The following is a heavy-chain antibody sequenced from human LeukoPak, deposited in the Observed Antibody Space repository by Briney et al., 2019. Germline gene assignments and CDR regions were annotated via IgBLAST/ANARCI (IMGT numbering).Heavy chain of an antibody. V-gene: IGHV3-23*01. Sequence: GGSLRLSCAASGFTFSSYAMSWVRQAPGRGLEWVSAISGSGGSTYYADSVKGRLPIPHQNSKNTLYLQMNSLRAEDTAVYYCAKIPRTYCSGGSCYPDYWGQGTLVTVSS. CDR2: ISGSGGST. J-gene: IGHJ4*02. D-gene: IGHD2-15*01. CDR1: GFTFSSYA. CDR3: AKIPRTYCSGGSCYPDY.